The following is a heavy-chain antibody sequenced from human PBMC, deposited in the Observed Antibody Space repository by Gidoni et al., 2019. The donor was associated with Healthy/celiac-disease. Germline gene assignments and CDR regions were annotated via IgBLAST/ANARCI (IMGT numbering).Heavy chain of an antibody. Sequence: EVQPVESGGGFVQPGRSLRLSCAASAFPFDAYAMHWVRQAPGKGLEWVSGISWNSGSIGYADSVKGRFTISRDNAKNSLYLQMNSLRAEDTALYYCAKDIYPASTVTTGVLDYWGQGTLVTVSS. CDR2: ISWNSGSI. V-gene: IGHV3-9*01. D-gene: IGHD4-17*01. CDR1: AFPFDAYA. J-gene: IGHJ4*02. CDR3: AKDIYPASTVTTGVLDY.